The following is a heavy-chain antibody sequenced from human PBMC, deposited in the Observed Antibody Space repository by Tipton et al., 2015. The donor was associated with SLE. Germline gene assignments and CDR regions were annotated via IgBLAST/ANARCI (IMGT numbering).Heavy chain of an antibody. CDR1: GGSISSSSYY. J-gene: IGHJ6*02. CDR3: ARRPSVYYYYYGMDV. V-gene: IGHV4-39*07. Sequence: TLSLTCTVSGGSISSSSYYWGWIRQPPGKGLEWIGSIYYSGSTYYNPSLKSRVTISVDTSKNQFSLKLSSVTAADTAVYYCARRPSVYYYYYGMDVWGQGTTVTVSS. CDR2: IYYSGST.